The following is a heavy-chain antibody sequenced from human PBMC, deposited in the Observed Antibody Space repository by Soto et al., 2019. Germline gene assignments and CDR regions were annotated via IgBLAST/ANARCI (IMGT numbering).Heavy chain of an antibody. CDR3: AVYASGSYYSYYYSGMDV. CDR2: ISGSGGST. D-gene: IGHD3-10*01. CDR1: GFTFSSYA. V-gene: IGHV3-23*01. Sequence: RSLGLSCAASGFTFSSYAMSWVRQAPGKGLEWVSAISGSGGSTYYADSVKGRFTISRDNSKNTLYLQMNSLRAEDTAVYYCAVYASGSYYSYYYSGMDVCGQGTTVPVS. J-gene: IGHJ6*02.